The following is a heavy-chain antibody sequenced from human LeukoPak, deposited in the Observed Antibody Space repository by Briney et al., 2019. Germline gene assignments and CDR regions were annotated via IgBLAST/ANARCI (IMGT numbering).Heavy chain of an antibody. J-gene: IGHJ4*02. CDR2: ISGSGGAT. V-gene: IGHV3-23*01. Sequence: GGSLRLSCAASGFTFSNYWMSWVRQAPGKGLEWVSGISGSGGATYYADSVKGRFTVSRDDPHNTLYLQMNSVRAEDTAVYFCARGGVDHYGSGTYYLMYYFDHWGQGALVTVSS. D-gene: IGHD3-10*01. CDR1: GFTFSNYW. CDR3: ARGGVDHYGSGTYYLMYYFDH.